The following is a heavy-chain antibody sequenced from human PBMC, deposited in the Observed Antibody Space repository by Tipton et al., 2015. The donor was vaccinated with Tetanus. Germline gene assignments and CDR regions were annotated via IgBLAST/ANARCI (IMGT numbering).Heavy chain of an antibody. D-gene: IGHD2-2*01. J-gene: IGHJ4*02. V-gene: IGHV3-11*01. CDR3: ARDSPDILLVPAV. Sequence: LSLTCAASGLSFSDYFMGWVRQAPGEGLEWISCISDTASTIHYADSVRGRFTISRDNAKESLFLEMNSLRAEDTAVYYCARDSPDILLVPAVWGQGTLVTVSS. CDR2: ISDTASTI. CDR1: GLSFSDYF.